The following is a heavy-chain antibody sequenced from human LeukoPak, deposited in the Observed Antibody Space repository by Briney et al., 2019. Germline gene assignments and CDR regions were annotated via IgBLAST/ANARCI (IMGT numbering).Heavy chain of an antibody. J-gene: IGHJ3*01. CDR3: AKANWNDVLVFWRSVSSDV. Sequence: ASVKVSCKASGYTFADYGISWVRQAPGQGLEWMGWISAYNDNRKYALKFQGRVSMTTDTSTNTAYMEVRSLRSDDTAVYYCAKANWNDVLVFWRSVSSDVWGQGTMVTVSS. D-gene: IGHD1-1*01. CDR1: GYTFADYG. CDR2: ISAYNDNR. V-gene: IGHV1-18*01.